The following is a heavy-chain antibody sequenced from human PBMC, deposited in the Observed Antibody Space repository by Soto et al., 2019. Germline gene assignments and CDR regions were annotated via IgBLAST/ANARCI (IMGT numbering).Heavy chain of an antibody. V-gene: IGHV3-33*01. CDR3: TRDIISCYFDP. CDR2: VWHDGSHK. D-gene: IGHD6-6*01. Sequence: LRLSCAASGFTFSDYGMHWVRQAPGKGLEWVAVVWHDGSHKFYVDSVKGRFTISRDNSKNTLYLQMNSLRAEDTAVYYCTRDIISCYFDPWGQGILVTAPQ. CDR1: GFTFSDYG. J-gene: IGHJ4*02.